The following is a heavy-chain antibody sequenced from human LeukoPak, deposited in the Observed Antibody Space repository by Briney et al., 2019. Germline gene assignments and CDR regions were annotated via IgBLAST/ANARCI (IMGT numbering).Heavy chain of an antibody. CDR3: ARDFPGIAVAGYDY. CDR1: GGSFSGYY. Sequence: PSETLSLTCAVYGGSFSGYYWSWIRQPPGKGLEWIGEINHSGSTNYNPSLKSRVTISVDTSKNQFSLKLSSVTAADTAVYYCARDFPGIAVAGYDYWGQGTLVTVSS. J-gene: IGHJ4*02. V-gene: IGHV4-34*01. D-gene: IGHD6-19*01. CDR2: INHSGST.